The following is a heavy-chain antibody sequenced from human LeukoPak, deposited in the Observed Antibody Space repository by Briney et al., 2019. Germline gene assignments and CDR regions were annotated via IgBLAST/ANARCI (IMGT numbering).Heavy chain of an antibody. Sequence: ASVKVSRKASGYTFTSYGISWVRQAPGQGLEWMGWISAYNGNTNYAQKLQGRVTMTTDTSTSTAYMELRSLRSDDTAVYYCAREYSSGSSSDYWGQGTLVTVSS. CDR1: GYTFTSYG. CDR2: ISAYNGNT. V-gene: IGHV1-18*04. J-gene: IGHJ4*02. D-gene: IGHD6-19*01. CDR3: AREYSSGSSSDY.